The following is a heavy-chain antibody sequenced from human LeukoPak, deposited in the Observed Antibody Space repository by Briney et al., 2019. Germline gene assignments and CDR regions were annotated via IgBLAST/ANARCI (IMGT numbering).Heavy chain of an antibody. CDR1: GFTFDDYT. V-gene: IGHV3-23*01. CDR3: ARDTTDFWSGFGYWFDP. CDR2: ISGSGGST. J-gene: IGHJ5*02. D-gene: IGHD3-3*01. Sequence: EGSLRLSCAASGFTFDDYTMHWVRQAPGKGLEWVSAISGSGGSTYYADSVKGRFTISRDNSKNTLYLQMNSLRAEDTAVYYCARDTTDFWSGFGYWFDPWGQGTLVTVSS.